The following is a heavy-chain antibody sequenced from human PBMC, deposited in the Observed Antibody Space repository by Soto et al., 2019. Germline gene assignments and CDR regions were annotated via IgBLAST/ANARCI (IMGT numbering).Heavy chain of an antibody. CDR2: ISGSGGST. CDR1: GFTFSSYA. D-gene: IGHD1-26*01. V-gene: IGHV3-23*01. CDR3: AKRVHSGSYYGSDY. Sequence: PGGSLRLSCAASGFTFSSYAMIWVRQAPGKGLEWVSAISGSGGSTYYADSVKGRFTISRDNSKNTLYLQMNSLRAEDTAVYYCAKRVHSGSYYGSDYWGQGTLVTVSS. J-gene: IGHJ4*02.